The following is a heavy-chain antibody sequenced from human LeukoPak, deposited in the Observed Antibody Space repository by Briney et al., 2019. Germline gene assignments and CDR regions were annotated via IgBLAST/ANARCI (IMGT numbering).Heavy chain of an antibody. CDR3: ARDGCGGSCFHYYYYYMDV. V-gene: IGHV4-61*02. D-gene: IGHD2-15*01. CDR1: SGSISSSNYY. J-gene: IGHJ6*03. CDR2: ISTIGIT. Sequence: SETLSLTCTVSSGSISSSNYYWSWIRQPAGKGLEWIGRISTIGITNYNPSLNSRVTISIDTSKNQFSLKLSSVTAADTVVYYCARDGCGGSCFHYYYYYMDVWGKGTTVTISS.